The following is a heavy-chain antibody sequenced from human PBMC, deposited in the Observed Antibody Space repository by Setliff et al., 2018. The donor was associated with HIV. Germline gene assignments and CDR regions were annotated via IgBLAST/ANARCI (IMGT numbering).Heavy chain of an antibody. V-gene: IGHV3-23*01. Sequence: GGSLRLSCAASAFMFHNHAMSWVRQVPGQGLEWVSGISDDGTRKFYADFVKGRFAISRDNSRNTVYLQMNSLGVEDTAFYYCAKDRTDILTGYGDHWGPGTQVAVFS. D-gene: IGHD3-9*01. J-gene: IGHJ4*02. CDR1: AFMFHNHA. CDR2: ISDDGTRK. CDR3: AKDRTDILTGYGDH.